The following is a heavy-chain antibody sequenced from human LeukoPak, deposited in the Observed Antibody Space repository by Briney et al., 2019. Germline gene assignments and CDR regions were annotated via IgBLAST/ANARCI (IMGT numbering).Heavy chain of an antibody. Sequence: GGSLRLSCAASGLTFSTYEMNWVRQAPGKGLEWISYISSSEDTIYYADSVKGRFTISRDNAKSSLFLQMNSLRVEDTAVYYCARESAHCGGDCYDYWGQGTLVTVSS. V-gene: IGHV3-48*03. CDR3: ARESAHCGGDCYDY. J-gene: IGHJ4*02. CDR2: ISSSEDTI. CDR1: GLTFSTYE. D-gene: IGHD2-21*01.